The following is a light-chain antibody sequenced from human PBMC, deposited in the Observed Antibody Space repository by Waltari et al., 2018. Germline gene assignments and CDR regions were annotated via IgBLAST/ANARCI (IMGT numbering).Light chain of an antibody. J-gene: IGLJ2*01. CDR1: TSDFGGYTF. V-gene: IGLV2-11*01. CDR2: DVN. Sequence: QSALTQPRSVSGSPGQSVTIPCTGTTSDFGGYTFVSWYQQFPGKAPKLIIYDVNKRPSGVPNRFSGSKSGDTASLTISGLQAEDEADYYCCSYAGSYTRIFGGGTGLTVL. CDR3: CSYAGSYTRI.